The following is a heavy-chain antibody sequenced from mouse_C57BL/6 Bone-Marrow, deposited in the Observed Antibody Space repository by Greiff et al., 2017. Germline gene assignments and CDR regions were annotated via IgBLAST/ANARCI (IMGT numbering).Heavy chain of an antibody. CDR2: ISSGSSTI. V-gene: IGHV5-17*01. Sequence: EVMLVESGGGLVKPGGSLKLSCAASGFTFSDYGMHWVRQAPEKGLEWVAYISSGSSTIYYADTVKGRFTISRDNAKNTLFLQMTSLRSEDTAMYYCARSPHYYGSSYWYFDVWGTGTTVTVSS. J-gene: IGHJ1*03. CDR3: ARSPHYYGSSYWYFDV. CDR1: GFTFSDYG. D-gene: IGHD1-1*01.